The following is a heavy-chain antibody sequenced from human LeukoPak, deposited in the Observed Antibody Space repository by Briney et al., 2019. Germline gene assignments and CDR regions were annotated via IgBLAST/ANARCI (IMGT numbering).Heavy chain of an antibody. CDR2: INSDGSST. D-gene: IGHD2/OR15-2a*01. CDR1: GFTFSSYW. V-gene: IGHV3-74*01. J-gene: IGHJ3*02. CDR3: ARDPNIDAFDI. Sequence: GGSLRLSCAASGFTFSSYWMHWVRQAPGKGPVWVSRINSDGSSTSYADSVKGRFTISRDNAKNTLYLQMNSLRAEDTAVYYCARDPNIDAFDIWGQGTMVTVSS.